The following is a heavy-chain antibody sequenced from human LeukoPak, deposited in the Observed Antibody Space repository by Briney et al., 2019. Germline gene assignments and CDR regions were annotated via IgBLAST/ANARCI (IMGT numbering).Heavy chain of an antibody. CDR1: RGSISSGSYY. Sequence: SETLSLTCTVSRGSISSGSYYWGWIRQPPGKGLEWIGNIYSGGSTYYNPSLKSRVTISVDTSKNQFSLKLSSVTAADAAVYYCARRDYGDPFDYWGQGTLVTVSS. CDR2: IYSGGST. J-gene: IGHJ4*02. CDR3: ARRDYGDPFDY. D-gene: IGHD4-17*01. V-gene: IGHV4-39*01.